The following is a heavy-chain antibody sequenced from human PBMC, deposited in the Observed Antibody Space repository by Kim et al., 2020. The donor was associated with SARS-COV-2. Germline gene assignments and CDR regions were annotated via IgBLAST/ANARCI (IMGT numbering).Heavy chain of an antibody. J-gene: IGHJ4*02. CDR3: ARRAYSSGWWYFDY. V-gene: IGHV3-74*01. D-gene: IGHD6-19*01. Sequence: DSVNVRFTISRDNAKNTLYLQMNRLRVEDTAVYYCARRAYSSGWWYFDYWGQGTLVTVSS.